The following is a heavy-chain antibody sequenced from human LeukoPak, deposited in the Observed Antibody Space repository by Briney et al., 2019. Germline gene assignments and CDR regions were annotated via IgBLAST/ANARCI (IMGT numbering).Heavy chain of an antibody. CDR2: MNPNSGNT. CDR1: GYTFTSYD. Sequence: ASVKVSCKASGYTFTSYDINWVRQATGQGLEWVGWMNPNSGNTGYAQKFQGRVTITRNTSISTAYMELSSLRSEDTAVYYYARAKRGSSGWGLYYYYYMDVWGKGTTVTVSS. V-gene: IGHV1-8*03. D-gene: IGHD6-19*01. CDR3: ARAKRGSSGWGLYYYYYMDV. J-gene: IGHJ6*03.